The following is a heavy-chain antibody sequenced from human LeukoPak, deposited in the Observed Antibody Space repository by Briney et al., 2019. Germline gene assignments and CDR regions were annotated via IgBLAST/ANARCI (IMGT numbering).Heavy chain of an antibody. CDR3: AIQPADIVVVPAAIDYYYYYGMDV. J-gene: IGHJ6*02. CDR1: GFTVSSNY. D-gene: IGHD2-2*01. CDR2: IYSGGST. Sequence: QPGGSLRLSCAASGFTVSSNYMSWVRQAPGKGLEWVSVIYSGGSTYYADSVKGRFTISRDNSKNTLYLQMNSLRAEDTAVYYCAIQPADIVVVPAAIDYYYYYGMDVWGQGTTVTVPS. V-gene: IGHV3-66*01.